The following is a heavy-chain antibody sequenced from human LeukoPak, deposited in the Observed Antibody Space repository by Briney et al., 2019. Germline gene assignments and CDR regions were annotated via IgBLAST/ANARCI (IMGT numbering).Heavy chain of an antibody. CDR2: ISNDGSNT. D-gene: IGHD3-3*01. CDR1: GFNFTTYG. CDR3: AKMSIDYDFWSAFDI. J-gene: IGHJ3*02. V-gene: IGHV3-30*18. Sequence: GRSLRLSCAASGFNFTTYGTHWVRQAPGRGLEWVAVISNDGSNTDYGDSVKGRFTISRDASKNMLYLQMNSLKVEDTALYYCAKMSIDYDFWSAFDIWGQGTTVTVSS.